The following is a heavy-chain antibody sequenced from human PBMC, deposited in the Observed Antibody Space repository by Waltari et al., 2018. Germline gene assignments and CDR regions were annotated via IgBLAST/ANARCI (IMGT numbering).Heavy chain of an antibody. CDR1: DGSFSGYY. J-gene: IGHJ5*02. CDR3: ARGLHATYYDFWSGYLSFWFDP. V-gene: IGHV4-34*01. CDR2: INHRGST. D-gene: IGHD3-3*01. Sequence: QVQLQQWGAGLLKPSETLSLTCAVYDGSFSGYYWVWIRQPPGKGLEWIGEINHRGSTNYNPSLKSRVTISVDTSKNQFSLKLSSVTAADTAVYYCARGLHATYYDFWSGYLSFWFDPWGQGTLVTVSS.